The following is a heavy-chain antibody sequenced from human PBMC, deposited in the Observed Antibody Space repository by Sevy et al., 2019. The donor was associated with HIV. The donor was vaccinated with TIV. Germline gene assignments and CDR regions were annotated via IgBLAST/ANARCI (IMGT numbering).Heavy chain of an antibody. Sequence: GGSLRLSCAASEFIFTGYWMNWVRQAPGKGLEWVALISYDGSDKYYADSVKGRFTISRDNFKNTLYLQMNSLTTEDTAVYYCARPRANYVDHYFFYAMDVWGQGTTVTVSS. J-gene: IGHJ6*02. CDR3: ARPRANYVDHYFFYAMDV. CDR1: EFIFTGYW. V-gene: IGHV3-30-3*01. CDR2: ISYDGSDK. D-gene: IGHD4-17*01.